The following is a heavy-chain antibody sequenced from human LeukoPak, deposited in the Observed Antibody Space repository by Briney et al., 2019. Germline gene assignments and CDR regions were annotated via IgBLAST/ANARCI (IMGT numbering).Heavy chain of an antibody. CDR2: ISHNGVGT. D-gene: IGHD4-17*01. V-gene: IGHV3-64*01. CDR3: AREIYGDSDTYYFDY. Sequence: GGSLRLSCAASGFTFSSYAMHWVRQAPGKGLEYVSAISHNGVGTYYANPVKDRFTISRDNSKNTLYLQIGSLGAEDLAVYYCAREIYGDSDTYYFDYWGQGTLVTVSS. CDR1: GFTFSSYA. J-gene: IGHJ4*02.